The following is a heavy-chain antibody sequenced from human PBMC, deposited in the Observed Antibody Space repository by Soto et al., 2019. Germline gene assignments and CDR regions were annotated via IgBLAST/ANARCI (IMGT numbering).Heavy chain of an antibody. V-gene: IGHV3-30*18. J-gene: IGHJ4*02. Sequence: QVQLVESGGGVVQPGRSLRLSCAASGFTFSTYGMHWVSQAPGKGLEWVAVISYDGSNKYYADSVKGRFTISRDNSKNTLYLQMSTLRAEDTAVYYCAKGFSYSVIDYWGQGTLVTVSS. D-gene: IGHD5-18*01. CDR2: ISYDGSNK. CDR1: GFTFSTYG. CDR3: AKGFSYSVIDY.